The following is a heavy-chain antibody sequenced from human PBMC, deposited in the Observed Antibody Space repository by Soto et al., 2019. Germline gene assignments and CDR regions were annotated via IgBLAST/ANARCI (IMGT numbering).Heavy chain of an antibody. CDR2: INHSGST. Sequence: SETLSLTCAVYGGSFSGYYWSWIRQHPWKGLEWIGEINHSGSTNYNPSLKSRVTISVATSKNQFSLKLSSVTAADTAVYYCERRPCDASCRCYIRSFFGWFDPCGQGTRVTVSS. CDR1: GGSFSGYY. D-gene: IGHD2-2*02. V-gene: IGHV4-34*01. J-gene: IGHJ5*02. CDR3: ERRPCDASCRCYIRSFFGWFDP.